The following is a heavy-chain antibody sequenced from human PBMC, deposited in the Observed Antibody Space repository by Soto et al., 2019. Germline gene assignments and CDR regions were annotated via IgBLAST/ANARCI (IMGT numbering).Heavy chain of an antibody. J-gene: IGHJ6*03. CDR1: GYTFTSYD. D-gene: IGHD4-17*01. CDR2: INPNSGNT. V-gene: IGHV1-8*01. Sequence: ASVKVSCKASGYTFTSYDINWVRQATGQGLEWMGWINPNSGNTGYAQKFQGRVTMTRNTSISTAYMELSSLRSDDTAVYYCAKSVRGQFELIYYYFYMDVWGKGTTVTVSS. CDR3: AKSVRGQFELIYYYFYMDV.